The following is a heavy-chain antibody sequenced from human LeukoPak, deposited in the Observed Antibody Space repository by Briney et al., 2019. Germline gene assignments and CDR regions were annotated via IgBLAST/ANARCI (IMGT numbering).Heavy chain of an antibody. V-gene: IGHV3-48*03. Sequence: GGSLRLSCAASGFTFSSYEMNWVRQAPGKGLEWVSYISSSDTTIYYADSVKGRFTISRDNAKNSLYLQMNSLRAEDMAVYYCARDSTIAFYDSSGMDWGQGTLVTVSS. J-gene: IGHJ4*02. CDR1: GFTFSSYE. CDR2: ISSSDTTI. CDR3: ARDSTIAFYDSSGMD. D-gene: IGHD3-22*01.